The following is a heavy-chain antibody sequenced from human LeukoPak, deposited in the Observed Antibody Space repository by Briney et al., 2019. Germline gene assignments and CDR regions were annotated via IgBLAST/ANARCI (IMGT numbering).Heavy chain of an antibody. CDR2: IYHSGST. J-gene: IGHJ6*03. D-gene: IGHD3-10*01. V-gene: IGHV4-34*01. CDR1: GGSFSGYY. CDR3: ARGPSYGSGSYYPYYYYYYYMDV. Sequence: PSETLSLTCAVYGGSFSGYYWGWIRQPPGKGLEWIGSIYHSGSTYYNPSLKSRVTISVDTSKNQFSLKLSSVTAADTAVYYCARGPSYGSGSYYPYYYYYYYMDVWGKGTTVTVSS.